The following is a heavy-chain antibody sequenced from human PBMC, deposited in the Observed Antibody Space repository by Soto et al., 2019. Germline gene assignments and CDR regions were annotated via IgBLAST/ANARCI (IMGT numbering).Heavy chain of an antibody. CDR2: IYYSGST. J-gene: IGHJ6*02. CDR3: ARHNPANYYYYGMDV. CDR1: GGSISSGGYY. V-gene: IGHV4-39*01. Sequence: SETLSLTCTVSGGSISSGGYYWSWIRQHPGKGLEWIGNIYYSGSTYYNPSLKSRVTISVDTSKNQFSLKLSSVTAADTAVYYCARHNPANYYYYGMDVWGQGTTVTVSS.